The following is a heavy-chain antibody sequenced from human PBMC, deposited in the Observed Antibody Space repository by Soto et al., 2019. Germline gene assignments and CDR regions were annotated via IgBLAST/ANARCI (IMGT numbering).Heavy chain of an antibody. CDR1: GGTFSNDI. V-gene: IGHV1-69*08. CDR3: VRDSPIGSTYSGYDGIDY. J-gene: IGHJ4*02. D-gene: IGHD5-12*01. CDR2: ILPLLDIA. Sequence: QVQLVQSGAEVKKPGSSVKVSCKASGGTFSNDIITWVRQAPGPGLEWMGRILPLLDIANYAQKFQGRVTITADKSTRTAYMELNSLRSEDTAVYYCVRDSPIGSTYSGYDGIDYWGQGTLVTVSS.